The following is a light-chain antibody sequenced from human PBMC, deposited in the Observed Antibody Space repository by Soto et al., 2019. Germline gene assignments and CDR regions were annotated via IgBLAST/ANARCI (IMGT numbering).Light chain of an antibody. V-gene: IGKV3-20*01. CDR2: GAS. CDR3: QQYGSSPQT. J-gene: IGKJ1*01. CDR1: QSVASSC. Sequence: EIVLTQSPGTLSLSPGERATLSCRASQSVASSCVAWYQQKPGQAPRLLIYGASSRATGIPDRFSGSGSGTGFTLTISRLEPEDFAVYYCQQYGSSPQTFGQGTKVEI.